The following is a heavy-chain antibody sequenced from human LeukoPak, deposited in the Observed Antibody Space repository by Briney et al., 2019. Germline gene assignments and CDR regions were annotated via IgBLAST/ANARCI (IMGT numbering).Heavy chain of an antibody. CDR1: GFTFSSYA. J-gene: IGHJ4*02. V-gene: IGHV3-23*01. Sequence: GGSLRLSCAASGFTFSSYAMSWVRQAPGKGLEWVSAISGSGGSTYYADSVKGRFTISRDKSKNTLYLQMNSLRAEDTAVHYCANLHSGELLGYWGQGTLVTVSS. CDR3: ANLHSGELLGY. D-gene: IGHD3-10*01. CDR2: ISGSGGST.